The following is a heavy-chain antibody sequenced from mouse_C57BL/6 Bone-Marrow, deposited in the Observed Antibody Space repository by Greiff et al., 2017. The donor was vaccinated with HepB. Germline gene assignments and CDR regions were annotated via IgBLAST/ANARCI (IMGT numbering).Heavy chain of an antibody. CDR2: ISDGGSYT. CDR3: AREGYGYDEAY. J-gene: IGHJ3*01. CDR1: GFTFSSYA. D-gene: IGHD2-2*01. Sequence: EVQLVESGGGLVKPGGSLKLSCAASGFTFSSYAMSWVRQTPEKRLEWVATISDGGSYTYYPDNVKGRFTISRDNAKNNLYLQMSHLKSEDTAMYYCAREGYGYDEAYWGQGTLVTVSA. V-gene: IGHV5-4*01.